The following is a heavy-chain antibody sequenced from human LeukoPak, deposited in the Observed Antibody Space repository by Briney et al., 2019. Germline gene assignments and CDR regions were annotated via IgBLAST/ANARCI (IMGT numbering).Heavy chain of an antibody. J-gene: IGHJ4*02. D-gene: IGHD3-3*01. CDR3: ARFWSGSYYFDY. CDR1: GGSISSSSYY. CDR2: IYYSGST. Sequence: SETLSLTCTVSGGSISSSSYYWGWIRQPPGKGLEWIGSIYYSGSTYYNPSLKSRVTISVDTSKNQFSLKLSSVTAADTAVYYCARFWSGSYYFDYWGQGTLVTVSS. V-gene: IGHV4-39*07.